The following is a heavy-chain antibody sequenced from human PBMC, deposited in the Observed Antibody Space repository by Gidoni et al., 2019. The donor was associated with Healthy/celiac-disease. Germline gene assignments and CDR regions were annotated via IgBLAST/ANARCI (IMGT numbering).Heavy chain of an antibody. J-gene: IGHJ4*02. CDR3: AKDKEECYYGGAFDY. Sequence: EVKMVESGGGWVQPGRSMRLSCAASGGTLDEYAMHWVRQAPGKGLEWVSGISWSSGSICYADSVKGRFTISRDNAKNSLYLQMNSLRAEDTALYYCAKDKEECYYGGAFDYWGQGTLVTVSS. CDR1: GGTLDEYA. V-gene: IGHV3-9*01. CDR2: ISWSSGSI. D-gene: IGHD3-10*01.